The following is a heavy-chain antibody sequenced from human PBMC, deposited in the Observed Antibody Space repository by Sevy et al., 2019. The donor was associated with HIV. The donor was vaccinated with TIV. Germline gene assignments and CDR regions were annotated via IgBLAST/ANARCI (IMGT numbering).Heavy chain of an antibody. J-gene: IGHJ6*02. V-gene: IGHV1-69*13. D-gene: IGHD4-4*01. CDR1: GGTFSSYA. CDR3: ARAFLDSNYDLGYYYYGMDV. Sequence: VKVSCKASGGTFSSYAISWVRQAPGQGLEWMGGIIPIFGTANYAQKFQGRVTITADESTSTAYMELSSLRSEDTAVYYCARAFLDSNYDLGYYYYGMDVWGQGTTVTVSS. CDR2: IIPIFGTA.